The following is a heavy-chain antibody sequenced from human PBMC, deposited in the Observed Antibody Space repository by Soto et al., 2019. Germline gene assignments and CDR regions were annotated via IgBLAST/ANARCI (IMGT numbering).Heavy chain of an antibody. D-gene: IGHD2-21*02. Sequence: SVKVSCKASGGTFSSYAISWVRQAPGQGLEWMGGIIPMFGTANYSQKFQGRVTITADKSTSTAYMELSSLRSEDTAVYYCARGIVVVTAARYNYYGMDVWGQGTTVTVSS. CDR1: GGTFSSYA. V-gene: IGHV1-69*06. CDR2: IIPMFGTA. CDR3: ARGIVVVTAARYNYYGMDV. J-gene: IGHJ6*02.